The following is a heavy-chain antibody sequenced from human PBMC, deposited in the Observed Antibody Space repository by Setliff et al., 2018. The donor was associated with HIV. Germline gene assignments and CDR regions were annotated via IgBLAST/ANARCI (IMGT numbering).Heavy chain of an antibody. J-gene: IGHJ3*01. CDR2: IYPGDSDT. V-gene: IGHV5-51*01. CDR1: GYGFSNYW. D-gene: IGHD2-21*02. CDR3: VRRDGRLLNGFDF. Sequence: GESLKISCKGSGYGFSNYWLAWVRQTPGKGLEWMGIIYPGDSDTRYSPSFQGQVTFSADKSINTAYLQWGSLKASDTGIYYCVRRDGRLLNGFDFWGQGTMVTVSS.